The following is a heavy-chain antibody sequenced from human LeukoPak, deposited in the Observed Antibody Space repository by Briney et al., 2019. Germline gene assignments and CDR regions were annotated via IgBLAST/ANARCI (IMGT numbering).Heavy chain of an antibody. CDR1: GITLSNYG. D-gene: IGHD3-10*01. J-gene: IGHJ4*02. CDR3: ATGFGEALHY. Sequence: GGSLRLSCAVSGITLSNYGMSWVRQAPGKGLEWVAGISDSGGRTNYADSVKGRFTISRDNSKDTLYLQMNSLRAEDTAVYYCATGFGEALHYWGQGTLVTVSS. CDR2: ISDSGGRT. V-gene: IGHV3-23*01.